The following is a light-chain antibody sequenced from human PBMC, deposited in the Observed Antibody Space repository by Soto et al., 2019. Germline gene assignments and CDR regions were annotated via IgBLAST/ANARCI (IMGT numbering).Light chain of an antibody. Sequence: EIVLTQSPGTLSLSPGERATLSCRASQSVRSTYLAWYQQKPGQPPRLLIYGASSRATGIPDRFSGSGSVTDFTLTISRLAPEDFAVYYCQQYGSSPLTFGQGTKVDIK. CDR3: QQYGSSPLT. J-gene: IGKJ1*01. CDR1: QSVRSTY. V-gene: IGKV3-20*01. CDR2: GAS.